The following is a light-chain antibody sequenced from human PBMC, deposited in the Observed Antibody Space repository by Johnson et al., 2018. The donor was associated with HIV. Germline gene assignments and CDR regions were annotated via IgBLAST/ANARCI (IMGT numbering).Light chain of an antibody. CDR2: DNN. Sequence: QSVLTQPPSVSAAPGQKVTISCSGSSSNIGNNYVSWYQQLPGTAPKLLIYDNNKRPSGIPDRFSGSKSGTSATLGITGLQTGDEADYYCVTRDTNLGIGAGVGTWTKVTVL. CDR3: VTRDTNLGIGAG. CDR1: SSNIGNNY. V-gene: IGLV1-51*01. J-gene: IGLJ1*01.